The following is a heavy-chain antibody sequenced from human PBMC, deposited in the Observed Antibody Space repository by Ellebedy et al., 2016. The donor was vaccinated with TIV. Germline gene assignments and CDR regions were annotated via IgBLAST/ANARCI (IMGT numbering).Heavy chain of an antibody. CDR1: GFTFSSYW. CDR3: ARGLPPWMY. D-gene: IGHD2-2*03. J-gene: IGHJ4*02. Sequence: GESLKISCAASGFTFSSYWMHWVRQAPGNGLVWVSRINSDGSSTSYADSVKGRFTISRDNAKNTLYLQMNSLRAEDTAVYYCARGLPPWMYWGQGTLVTVSS. CDR2: INSDGSST. V-gene: IGHV3-74*01.